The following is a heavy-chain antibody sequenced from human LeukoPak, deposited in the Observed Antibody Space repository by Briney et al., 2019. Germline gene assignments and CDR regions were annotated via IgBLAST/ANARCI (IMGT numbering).Heavy chain of an antibody. CDR1: GYSFTSYW. CDR3: ARPPYDSSGYYFDY. D-gene: IGHD3-22*01. V-gene: IGHV5-51*01. J-gene: IGHJ4*02. Sequence: GGALQISWQGSGYSFTSYWIGWGRQLPGKGLEWMGSIYPGDSDTRYSPSFQGQVTISADKSISTAYLQWSSLKASDTAMYYCARPPYDSSGYYFDYWGQGTLVTVSS. CDR2: IYPGDSDT.